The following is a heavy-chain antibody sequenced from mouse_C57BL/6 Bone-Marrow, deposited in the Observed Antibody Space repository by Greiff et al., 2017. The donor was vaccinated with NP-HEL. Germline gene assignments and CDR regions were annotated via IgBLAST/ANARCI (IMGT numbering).Heavy chain of an antibody. CDR1: GYTFTSYW. CDR2: IYPGSGST. V-gene: IGHV1-55*01. CDR3: ARRRGVVVHFDY. J-gene: IGHJ2*01. Sequence: QVQLQQPGAELVKPGASVKMSCKASGYTFTSYWITWVKQRPGQGLEWIGDIYPGSGSTNYNEKFKSKATLTVDTSSSTAYMQLSSLTSEDSAVYYCARRRGVVVHFDYWGQGTTLTVSS. D-gene: IGHD1-1*01.